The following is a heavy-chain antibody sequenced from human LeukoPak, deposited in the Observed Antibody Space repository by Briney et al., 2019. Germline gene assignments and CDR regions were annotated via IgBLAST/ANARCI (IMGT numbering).Heavy chain of an antibody. CDR1: GYTFTSYY. D-gene: IGHD3-10*01. J-gene: IGHJ3*02. Sequence: ASVKVSCKASGYTFTSYYMHWVRQAPGQGLEWMGIINPSGGSTSYAQKFQGRVTMTRDTSTSTVYMELSSLRSEDTAVYYCARDQLSNYYGSGSYRRGAFDIWGQGTMVTVSS. V-gene: IGHV1-46*01. CDR2: INPSGGST. CDR3: ARDQLSNYYGSGSYRRGAFDI.